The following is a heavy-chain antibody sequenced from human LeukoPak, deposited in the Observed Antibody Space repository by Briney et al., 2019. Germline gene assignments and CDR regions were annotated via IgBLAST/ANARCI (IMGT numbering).Heavy chain of an antibody. D-gene: IGHD3-3*01. CDR1: GHTFTSYD. CDR3: ARGIHFGLDWFDP. Sequence: GASVKVSCEASGHTFTSYDINWVRQATGQGLEWMGWMNPNSGNTGYAQKFQGRVTMTRNTSISTAYMELSSLRSEDTAVYYCARGIHFGLDWFDPWGQGTLVTVSS. CDR2: MNPNSGNT. J-gene: IGHJ5*02. V-gene: IGHV1-8*01.